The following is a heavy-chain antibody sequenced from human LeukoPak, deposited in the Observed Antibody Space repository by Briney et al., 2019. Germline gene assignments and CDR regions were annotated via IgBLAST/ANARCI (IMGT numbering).Heavy chain of an antibody. D-gene: IGHD6-13*01. V-gene: IGHV1-18*04. CDR1: GYSFTSYW. Sequence: GESLKISCKGSGYSFTSYWISWVRQAPGQGLEWMGWISAYNGNTNYAQKLQGRVTMTTDTSTSTAYMELRSLRSDDTAVYYCARDRAAGSDYFDYWGQGTLVTVSS. CDR2: ISAYNGNT. CDR3: ARDRAAGSDYFDY. J-gene: IGHJ4*02.